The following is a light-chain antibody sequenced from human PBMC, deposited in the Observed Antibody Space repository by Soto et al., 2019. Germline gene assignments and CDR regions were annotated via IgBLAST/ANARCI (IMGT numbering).Light chain of an antibody. CDR2: GAS. CDR3: QQYVNLFPT. CDR1: QSISNNY. V-gene: IGKV3-20*01. J-gene: IGKJ1*01. Sequence: EIVLTQSPGTLSLSPGERATLSCRASQSISNNYLAWYQQKPGQAPSLLIYGASNRATGIPDRFSGSGSGTDFTLTISRLEPEDFAVYYCQQYVNLFPTFGQGTKVEIK.